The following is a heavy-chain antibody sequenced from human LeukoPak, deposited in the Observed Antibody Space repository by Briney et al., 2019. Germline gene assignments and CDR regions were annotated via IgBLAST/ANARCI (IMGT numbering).Heavy chain of an antibody. V-gene: IGHV3-23*01. CDR3: AKLQHTGYDLARGFDY. D-gene: IGHD5-12*01. Sequence: PGGSLRLSCAASGFTFSSYGMHWVRQAPGKGLEWVSAISGSGGSTYYADSVKGRFTISRDNSKNTLYLQMNSLRAEDTAVYYCAKLQHTGYDLARGFDYWGQGTLVTVSS. CDR2: ISGSGGST. CDR1: GFTFSSYG. J-gene: IGHJ4*02.